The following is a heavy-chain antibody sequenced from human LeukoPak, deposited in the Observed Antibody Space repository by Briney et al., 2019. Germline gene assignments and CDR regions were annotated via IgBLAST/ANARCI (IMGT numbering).Heavy chain of an antibody. D-gene: IGHD5-12*01. J-gene: IGHJ4*02. Sequence: SETLSLTCTVSGYYITRGYYWSWIRQPAGKGLEWIGRIYTSGSTNYNPSLKSRVTISVDTSKNQFSLKLSSVTAADTAVYYCAGERVVGYSGYDSIYWGQGTLVTVSS. CDR1: GYYITRGYY. CDR3: AGERVVGYSGYDSIY. V-gene: IGHV4-61*02. CDR2: IYTSGST.